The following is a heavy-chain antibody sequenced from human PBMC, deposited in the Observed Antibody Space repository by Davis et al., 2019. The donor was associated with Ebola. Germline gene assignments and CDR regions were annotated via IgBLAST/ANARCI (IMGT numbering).Heavy chain of an antibody. CDR2: IDYRGRT. V-gene: IGHV4-34*01. CDR3: ASPHQIRGKDYFDL. D-gene: IGHD2-2*01. CDR1: GASFSDYY. J-gene: IGHJ4*02. Sequence: PSETLSLTCGVYGASFSDYYWSVIRQAPQKGLEWIGEIDYRGRTYYNPSLKRRVTFSIDTSRNEFSLTLRSVTAADTAVYYCASPHQIRGKDYFDLWGQGTLVTVSS.